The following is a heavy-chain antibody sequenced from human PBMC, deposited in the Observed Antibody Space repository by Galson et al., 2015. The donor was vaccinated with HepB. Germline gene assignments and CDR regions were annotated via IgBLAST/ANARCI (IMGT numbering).Heavy chain of an antibody. J-gene: IGHJ5*02. V-gene: IGHV4-39*02. CDR1: SDSITNSFYY. Sequence: ETLSLTCTVSSDSITNSFYYWGWIRQPPGKGLEWIGSMYNSGTTYYNPSLKSRLNMSIDTSNNHFSLTLTSVTAADTAVYFCARASIPRGAWFDPWGQGALVIVSS. D-gene: IGHD3-10*01. CDR3: ARASIPRGAWFDP. CDR2: MYNSGTT.